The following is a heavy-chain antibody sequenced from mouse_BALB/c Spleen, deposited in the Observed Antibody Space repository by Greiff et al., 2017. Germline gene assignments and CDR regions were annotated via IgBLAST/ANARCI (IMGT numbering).Heavy chain of an antibody. Sequence: EVQLVESGGGLVQPGGSMKLSCVASGFTFSNYWMNWVRQSPEKGLEWVAEIRLKSNNYATHYAESVKGRFTISRDDSKSSVYLQMNNLRAEDTGIYYCTRHYGDYAMDYWGQGTSVTVSS. CDR2: IRLKSNNYAT. CDR3: TRHYGDYAMDY. D-gene: IGHD1-1*01. V-gene: IGHV6-6*02. J-gene: IGHJ4*01. CDR1: GFTFSNYW.